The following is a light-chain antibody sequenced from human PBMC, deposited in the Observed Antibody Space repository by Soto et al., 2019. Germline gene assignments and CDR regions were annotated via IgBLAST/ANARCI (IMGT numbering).Light chain of an antibody. Sequence: VVLTHSPATLSLSPGERATHYCRASQSVSSNLAWYQQKPGQAPRLLIYGASTRATGIPARFSGSGSGTEFTLTISSLQSEDFAVYYCEQYNNLPAMPFGLGTLLEIK. CDR3: EQYNNLPAMP. V-gene: IGKV3-15*01. J-gene: IGKJ5*01. CDR2: GAS. CDR1: QSVSSN.